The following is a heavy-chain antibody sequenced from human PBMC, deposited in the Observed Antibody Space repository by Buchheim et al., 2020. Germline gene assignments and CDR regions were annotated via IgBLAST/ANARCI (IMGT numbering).Heavy chain of an antibody. CDR3: ARYMNMLRGVMTDFDY. J-gene: IGHJ4*02. CDR2: NIAIFGTA. Sequence: QVQLVQSGAEVKKPGSSVKVSCKASGGTFSSYAINGVRQAPGQGLEWMGGNIAIFGTAKYAQMFQGRVTITADESTSTAYIELSSLRSEDTAVYYCARYMNMLRGVMTDFDYWGQGTL. CDR1: GGTFSSYA. V-gene: IGHV1-69*12. D-gene: IGHD3-10*01.